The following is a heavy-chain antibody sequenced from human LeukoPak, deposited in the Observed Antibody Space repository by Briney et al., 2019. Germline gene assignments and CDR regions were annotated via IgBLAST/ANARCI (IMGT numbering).Heavy chain of an antibody. CDR2: FDPEDGET. V-gene: IGHV1-24*01. CDR1: GFTLTELS. CDR3: ATRAAPHLHYYYYGMDV. D-gene: IGHD6-6*01. Sequence: ASVKVSCKVSGFTLTELSMHWVRQAPGKGLEWMGGFDPEDGETIYAQKFQGRVTMTEDTSTDTAYMELSSLRSEDTAVYYCATRAAPHLHYYYYGMDVWGQGTTVTVSS. J-gene: IGHJ6*02.